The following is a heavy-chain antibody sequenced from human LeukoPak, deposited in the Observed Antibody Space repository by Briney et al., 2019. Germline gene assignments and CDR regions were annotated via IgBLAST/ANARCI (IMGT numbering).Heavy chain of an antibody. D-gene: IGHD3-3*01. V-gene: IGHV4-59*01. J-gene: IGHJ5*02. CDR3: ARVGLAYYDFWSAESWFDP. CDR1: GGSISSYY. Sequence: KASETLSLTCTVSGGSISSYYWSWIRQPPGKGLEWIGYIYYSGSTNYNPSLKSRVTISVDTSKNQFSLKLSSVTAADTAVYYCARVGLAYYDFWSAESWFDPWGQGTLVTVSS. CDR2: IYYSGST.